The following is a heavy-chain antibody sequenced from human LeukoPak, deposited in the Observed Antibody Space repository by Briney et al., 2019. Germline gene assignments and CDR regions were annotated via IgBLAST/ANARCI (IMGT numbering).Heavy chain of an antibody. J-gene: IGHJ4*02. CDR1: GFTFSSYA. D-gene: IGHD3-9*01. CDR2: ISYDGGNK. V-gene: IGHV3-30-3*01. Sequence: PGGSLRLSCAASGFTFSSYAMHWVRQAPGKGLEWVAVISYDGGNKYYADSVKGRFTISRDNSKNTLYLQMNSLRAEDTAVYYCARAGTSGYYDILTGPLPSYWGQGTLVSVSS. CDR3: ARAGTSGYYDILTGPLPSY.